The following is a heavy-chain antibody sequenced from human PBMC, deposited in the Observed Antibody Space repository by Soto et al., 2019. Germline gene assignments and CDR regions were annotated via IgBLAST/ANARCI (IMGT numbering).Heavy chain of an antibody. CDR1: GYTFTSYD. CDR3: ARGPITIFGGVIKNPFDY. CDR2: MNPNSGNT. Sequence: ASVKVSCKASGYTFTSYDINWVRQATGQGLEWMGWMNPNSGNTGYAQKFQGRVTMTRNTSISTAYMELSSLRSEDTAVYYCARGPITIFGGVIKNPFDYWGKGTLVTVSS. J-gene: IGHJ4*02. D-gene: IGHD3-3*01. V-gene: IGHV1-8*01.